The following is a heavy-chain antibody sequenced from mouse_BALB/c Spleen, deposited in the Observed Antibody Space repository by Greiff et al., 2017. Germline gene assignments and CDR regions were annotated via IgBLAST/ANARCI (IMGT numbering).Heavy chain of an antibody. CDR1: GYTFTSYT. V-gene: IGHV1-4*02. D-gene: IGHD2-10*02. Sequence: QVQLQQSAAELARPGASVKMSCKASGYTFTSYTMHWVKQRPGQGLEWIGYINPSSGYTEYNQKFKDKTTLTADKSSSTAYMQLSSLTSEDSAVYYCARYRKYGNYYAMDYWGQGTSVTVSA. CDR2: INPSSGYT. J-gene: IGHJ4*01. CDR3: ARYRKYGNYYAMDY.